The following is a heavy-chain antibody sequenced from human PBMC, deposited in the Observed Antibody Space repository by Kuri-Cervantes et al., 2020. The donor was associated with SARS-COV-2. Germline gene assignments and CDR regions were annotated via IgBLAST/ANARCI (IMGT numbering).Heavy chain of an antibody. CDR3: ARVRGYSYGYRGDYYMDV. CDR1: GGTFSSYA. D-gene: IGHD5-18*01. V-gene: IGHV1-69*05. CDR2: IIPIFGTA. Sequence: SVKVSCKASGGTFSSYAISWVRQAPGQGLEWMGGIIPIFGTANYAQKFQGRVTITTDESTSTAYMELSSPRSEDTAVYYCARVRGYSYGYRGDYYMDVWGKGTTVTVPS. J-gene: IGHJ6*03.